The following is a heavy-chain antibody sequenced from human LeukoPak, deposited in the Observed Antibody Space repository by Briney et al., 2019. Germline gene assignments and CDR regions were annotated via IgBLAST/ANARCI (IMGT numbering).Heavy chain of an antibody. CDR3: AKGVYGDYRYYFDY. D-gene: IGHD4-17*01. CDR2: VSYDGSNT. Sequence: GSLRLSCAASGFTFSSYGMHWVRQAPGKGLEWVAIVSYDGSNTYYADSVKGRFTISRDNSKNMLYLQMNSLRAEDTAVYYCAKGVYGDYRYYFDYWGQGTLVTVSS. CDR1: GFTFSSYG. V-gene: IGHV3-30*18. J-gene: IGHJ4*02.